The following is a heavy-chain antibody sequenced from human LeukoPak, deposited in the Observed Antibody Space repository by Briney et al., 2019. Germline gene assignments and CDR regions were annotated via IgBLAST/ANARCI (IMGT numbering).Heavy chain of an antibody. CDR3: ARDYCGGDCYTSYHYYYMDV. D-gene: IGHD2-21*02. CDR2: IYTTGST. CDR1: GGSISVYY. Sequence: PSETLSLTCTVSGGSISVYYWSWIRQPAGKGLEWLGRIYTTGSTNYNPSLRSLVTMSVDTSKSQFSLKLSSVTAADTAVYYCARDYCGGDCYTSYHYYYMDVWGKGTTVTVSS. J-gene: IGHJ6*03. V-gene: IGHV4-4*07.